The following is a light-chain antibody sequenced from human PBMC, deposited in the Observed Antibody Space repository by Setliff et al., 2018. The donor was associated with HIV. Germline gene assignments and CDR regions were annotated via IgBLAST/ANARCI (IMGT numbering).Light chain of an antibody. V-gene: IGLV2-14*02. J-gene: IGLJ1*01. Sequence: QSALTQPPSVSGSPGQSIIISCTGTINNIGSYNRVSWYQQRPGTAPKLIIFEVNKRPSGVSNRFSGSKSGSTASLAISGLQADDEGDYYCTSFRRSRTLVFGTGTKVTVL. CDR1: INNIGSYNR. CDR2: EVN. CDR3: TSFRRSRTLV.